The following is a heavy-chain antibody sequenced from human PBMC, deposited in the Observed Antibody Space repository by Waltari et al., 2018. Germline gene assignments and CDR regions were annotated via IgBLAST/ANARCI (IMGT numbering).Heavy chain of an antibody. J-gene: IGHJ6*02. CDR1: GFPFSTYW. V-gene: IGHV3-74*01. Sequence: EVQLVESGGVLAQPGGSLRLSCAASGFPFSTYWMHWVRQAPGKGLVWFSRINSDGSSISYADSVKGRFTISRYNAKNTLYLQMNSLRAEDTAVYYCARWRFCRSTTCLYGMDVWGQGTTVTVSS. CDR3: ARWRFCRSTTCLYGMDV. CDR2: INSDGSSI. D-gene: IGHD2-2*01.